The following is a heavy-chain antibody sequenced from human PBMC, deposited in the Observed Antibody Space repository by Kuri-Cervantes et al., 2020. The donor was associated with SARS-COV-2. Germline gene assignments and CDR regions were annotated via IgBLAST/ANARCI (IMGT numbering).Heavy chain of an antibody. V-gene: IGHV4-34*01. CDR3: ARVRRHYDSSGYYLNWFDP. CDR2: INHSGST. CDR1: GGSFSGYY. Sequence: SETLSLTCAVYGGSFSGYYWSWIRQPPGKGLEWIGEINHSGSTNYNPSLKSRVTISVDTSKNQFSLKLSSVTAADTAVYYCARVRRHYDSSGYYLNWFDPWGQGTLVTVSS. J-gene: IGHJ5*02. D-gene: IGHD3-22*01.